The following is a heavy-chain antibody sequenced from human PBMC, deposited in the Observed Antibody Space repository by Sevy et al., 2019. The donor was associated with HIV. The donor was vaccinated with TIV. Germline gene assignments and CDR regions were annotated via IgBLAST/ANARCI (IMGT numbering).Heavy chain of an antibody. Sequence: GGSLRLSCAASGFTFSSYGMHWVRQAPGKGLEWVAVIWNDRSNKHYADSVKGRFTISRDNSKNTLYLQMNSLRAEDTAVYYCASLPNNYYDSSGSSGDDAFDIWGQGTMVTASS. D-gene: IGHD3-22*01. V-gene: IGHV3-33*01. CDR1: GFTFSSYG. J-gene: IGHJ3*02. CDR3: ASLPNNYYDSSGSSGDDAFDI. CDR2: IWNDRSNK.